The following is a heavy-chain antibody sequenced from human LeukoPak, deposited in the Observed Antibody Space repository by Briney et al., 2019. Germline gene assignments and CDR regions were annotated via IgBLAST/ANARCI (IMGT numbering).Heavy chain of an antibody. J-gene: IGHJ6*02. Sequence: GESLKISCKGSGYSFTSYWIGWVRQMPGKGLEWMGIIYPGDSDTRYSPSFQGQVTISADKSISTAYLQWSSLKASDTAMYYCARHRGRYYYGSGSYSGMDVWGQGTTVTVSS. CDR2: IYPGDSDT. CDR1: GYSFTSYW. CDR3: ARHRGRYYYGSGSYSGMDV. V-gene: IGHV5-51*01. D-gene: IGHD3-10*01.